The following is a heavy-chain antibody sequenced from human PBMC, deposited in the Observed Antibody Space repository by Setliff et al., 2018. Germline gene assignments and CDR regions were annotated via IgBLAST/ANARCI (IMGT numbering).Heavy chain of an antibody. CDR2: IIPMVGIA. J-gene: IGHJ4*02. CDR3: AKARLPGTFYFDL. D-gene: IGHD6-13*01. V-gene: IGHV1-69*10. Sequence: GASVKVSCKASGGTFSTYAISWVRQAPGQGLEWMGGIIPMVGIANYAQKFQGGITITADKSTNTAYMELNSLRSEDTAVYFCAKARLPGTFYFDLWGQGTQVTVS. CDR1: GGTFSTYA.